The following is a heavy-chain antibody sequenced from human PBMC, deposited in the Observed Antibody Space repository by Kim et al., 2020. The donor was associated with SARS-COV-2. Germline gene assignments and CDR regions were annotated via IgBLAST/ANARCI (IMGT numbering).Heavy chain of an antibody. V-gene: IGHV4-59*13. D-gene: IGHD2-15*01. Sequence: SETLSLTCTVSGGSISSKYLTWIRQPPGKGLEWIGYIYYRGSTNYNPSLKSRVIMSVDTTKNQTPLKLTSVTTADTAVYYCARETGYNWFDTWCQATLV. CDR1: GGSISSKY. J-gene: IGHJ5*02. CDR3: ARETGYNWFDT. CDR2: IYYRGST.